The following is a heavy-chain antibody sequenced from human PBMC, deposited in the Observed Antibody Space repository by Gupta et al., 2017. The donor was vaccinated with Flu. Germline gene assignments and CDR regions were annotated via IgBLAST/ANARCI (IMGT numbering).Heavy chain of an antibody. D-gene: IGHD2-2*01. CDR1: GFTFSIYA. CDR3: AKRSSTNWYEIEY. V-gene: IGHV3-23*01. CDR2: IVGSGGST. Sequence: EVQLLESGGGLVQPGGSLRLSCAASGFTFSIYAMTWVRQAPGKGLEWVSGIVGSGGSTYYADSVKGRFTISRDNSKNTLYLQMNSLRAEDTAVYYCAKRSSTNWYEIEYWGQGTLVTVSS. J-gene: IGHJ4*02.